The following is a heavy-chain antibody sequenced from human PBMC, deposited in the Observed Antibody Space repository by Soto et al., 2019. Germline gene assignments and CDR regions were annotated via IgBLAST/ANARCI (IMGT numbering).Heavy chain of an antibody. CDR1: GFSFRSYW. V-gene: IGHV3-74*01. CDR2: INSDGSSS. J-gene: IGHJ4*02. CDR3: ARVVTHYNESYRTIDY. Sequence: EVQLVESGGGLVQPGGSLRLSCAASGFSFRSYWMHWVRQAPGKGLVWVSRINSDGSSSTYADSVKGRFTISRDNAKNTLYLQMNSLRAEDTAVYYCARVVTHYNESYRTIDYWGQGTLVTVSS. D-gene: IGHD1-26*01.